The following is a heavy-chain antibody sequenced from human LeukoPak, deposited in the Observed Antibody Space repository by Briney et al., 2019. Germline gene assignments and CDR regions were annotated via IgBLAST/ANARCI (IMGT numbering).Heavy chain of an antibody. CDR3: AKDLAVLGYCSTTTCEFDY. Sequence: GGSLRLSCAASGFSFSTYAMGWVRQAPGRGLEWVSGISDSGVTTYYADSVKGRFTISRDNSKNTLSLQMHSLRADDTAVYYCAKDLAVLGYCSTTTCEFDYWGQGTLVTVSS. V-gene: IGHV3-23*01. J-gene: IGHJ4*02. CDR1: GFSFSTYA. CDR2: ISDSGVTT. D-gene: IGHD2-2*01.